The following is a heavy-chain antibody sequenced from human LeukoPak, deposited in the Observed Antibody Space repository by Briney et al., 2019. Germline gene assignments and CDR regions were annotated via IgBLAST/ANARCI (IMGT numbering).Heavy chain of an antibody. CDR1: GFTFSSYA. J-gene: IGHJ6*02. V-gene: IGHV3-30*04. Sequence: GGSLRLSCAASGFTFSSYAMHWVRQAPGKGLEWVAVISYDGSNKYYAASVKGRFTISRDNSKNTLYLQMNSLRAEDTAVYYCARDRDMYYDFWSGYLFSRETTSYGMDVWGQGTTVTVSS. CDR3: ARDRDMYYDFWSGYLFSRETTSYGMDV. D-gene: IGHD3-3*01. CDR2: ISYDGSNK.